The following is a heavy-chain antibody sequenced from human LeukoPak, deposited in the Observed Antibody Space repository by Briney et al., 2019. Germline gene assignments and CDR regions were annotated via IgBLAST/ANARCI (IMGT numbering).Heavy chain of an antibody. Sequence: PSETLSLTCAVSGGSISSNSYYWGWIRQPPGKGLEWIGYIYYSGSTYYNPSLKSRVTISVDTSKNQFSLKLSSVTAADTAVYYCARVRTLGLSDYWGQGTLVTVSS. J-gene: IGHJ4*02. CDR2: IYYSGST. D-gene: IGHD7-27*01. CDR1: GGSISSNSYY. CDR3: ARVRTLGLSDY. V-gene: IGHV4-61*05.